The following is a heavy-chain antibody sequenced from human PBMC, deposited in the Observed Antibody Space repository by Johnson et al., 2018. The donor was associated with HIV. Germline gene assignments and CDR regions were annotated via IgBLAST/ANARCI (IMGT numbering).Heavy chain of an antibody. V-gene: IGHV3-30*03. CDR2: ISYDGSNK. CDR3: ASGGWLEGAFDI. Sequence: QVQLVESGGGVVQPGRSLRLSCAASGFTFSSYGMHWVRQAPGKGLEWVAVISYDGSNKYYADSVKGRFTISRDNSKNTLYLQMNSLRAEDTAVYYCASGGWLEGAFDIWGRGTKVTVSS. CDR1: GFTFSSYG. J-gene: IGHJ3*02. D-gene: IGHD6-19*01.